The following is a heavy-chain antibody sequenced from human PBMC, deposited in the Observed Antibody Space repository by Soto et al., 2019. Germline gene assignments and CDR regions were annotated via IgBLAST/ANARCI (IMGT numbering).Heavy chain of an antibody. CDR1: GYTFISYG. Sequence: QVQLVQSGDEVKKPGASVKVSCKASGYTFISYGISWVRQAPGQGLEWMGWISAYNGKTNYAQKLQGRVTMTTDTSTSTAYMELRRLRPDDTAGYDCAREVPVPPATPNNWFDPWGQGTLVTVSS. J-gene: IGHJ5*02. D-gene: IGHD2-2*02. CDR2: ISAYNGKT. CDR3: AREVPVPPATPNNWFDP. V-gene: IGHV1-18*01.